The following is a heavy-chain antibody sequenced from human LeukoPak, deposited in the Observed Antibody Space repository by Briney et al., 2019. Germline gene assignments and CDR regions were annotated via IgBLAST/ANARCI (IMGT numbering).Heavy chain of an antibody. CDR2: IGGSGDST. J-gene: IGHJ3*02. V-gene: IGHV3-23*01. CDR3: VRRPTVYLGDTADI. Sequence: GGSLRLSCAAPGFAFNTYMMSWVRQAPGKGLEWVSSIGGSGDSTHYSDSVKGRFTISRDNSKNMLYLQMDSLRAEDTAIYYCVRRPTVYLGDTADIWGQGTMVTVSS. CDR1: GFAFNTYM. D-gene: IGHD2-21*01.